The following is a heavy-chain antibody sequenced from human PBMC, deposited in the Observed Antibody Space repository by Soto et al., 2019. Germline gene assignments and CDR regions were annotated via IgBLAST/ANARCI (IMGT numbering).Heavy chain of an antibody. V-gene: IGHV3-11*05. J-gene: IGHJ5*02. CDR1: GFTFSDYY. CDR3: ARVGAGNWFDP. Sequence: QVQLVESGGGLIKPGGSLRLSCAASGFTFSDYYMSWIRQAPGKGLEWVSYISSSSSFTNYADSVQGRFTIARDNAKNSLYLQMNSLRGEDTAVYYCARVGAGNWFDPWGQGTLVTVSS. D-gene: IGHD3-3*01. CDR2: ISSSSSFT.